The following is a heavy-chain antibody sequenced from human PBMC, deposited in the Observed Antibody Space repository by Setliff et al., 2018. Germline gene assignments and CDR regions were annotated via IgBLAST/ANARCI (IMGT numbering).Heavy chain of an antibody. CDR2: IASGRNYM. J-gene: IGHJ4*02. CDR3: ARGDSSGWYVY. V-gene: IGHV3-21*01. D-gene: IGHD6-19*01. CDR1: GFNFSNYY. Sequence: GSLRLSCAASGFNFSNYYMTWVRQAPGKGLEWVSSIASGRNYMYYADSVKGRFTISRDTSTNTLYLQMSSLRADDTALYYCARGDSSGWYVYWGQGTLVTVSS.